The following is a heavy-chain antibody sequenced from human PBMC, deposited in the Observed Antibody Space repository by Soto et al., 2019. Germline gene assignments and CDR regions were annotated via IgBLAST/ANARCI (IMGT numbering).Heavy chain of an antibody. J-gene: IGHJ3*02. D-gene: IGHD2-15*01. CDR3: ARDIYCSGGTSYTRAFDI. CDR1: GFTFSSYS. V-gene: IGHV3-48*01. Sequence: EVQLVESGGGLVQPGGSLRLSCAASGFTFSSYSMNWVRQAPGKGLEWVSYISSSSSTIYYADSVKGRFTISRDNAKNSLYLQMNSLRAEDTAVYYCARDIYCSGGTSYTRAFDIWGQGTMVTVSS. CDR2: ISSSSSTI.